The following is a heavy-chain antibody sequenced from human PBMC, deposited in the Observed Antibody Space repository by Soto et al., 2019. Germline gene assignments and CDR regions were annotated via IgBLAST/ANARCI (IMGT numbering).Heavy chain of an antibody. Sequence: EVQLVESGGGLVKPGGSLRLSCAASGFTFSSYSMNWVRQAPGKGLEWVSSISSSSSYIYYADSVKGRFTISRDNAKNSLYLQMNSLRAEDTAVNYCARGSSSWYVWFDPWGQGTLVTVSS. CDR3: ARGSSSWYVWFDP. J-gene: IGHJ5*02. V-gene: IGHV3-21*01. CDR1: GFTFSSYS. D-gene: IGHD6-13*01. CDR2: ISSSSSYI.